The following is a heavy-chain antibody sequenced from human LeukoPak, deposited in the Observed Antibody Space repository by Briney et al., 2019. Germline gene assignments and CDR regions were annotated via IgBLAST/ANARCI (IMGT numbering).Heavy chain of an antibody. D-gene: IGHD6-19*01. V-gene: IGHV1-3*01. CDR3: ARDSIAVDGVYFDY. Sequence: ASVKVSCKASGYTFTSYAMHWVRQAPGQRLEWMGWINAGNGNTKYSQKFQGRVTITRDTSASTAYMELSSLRSEDTAVYYCARDSIAVDGVYFDYWGQGTLVTVSS. J-gene: IGHJ4*02. CDR1: GYTFTSYA. CDR2: INAGNGNT.